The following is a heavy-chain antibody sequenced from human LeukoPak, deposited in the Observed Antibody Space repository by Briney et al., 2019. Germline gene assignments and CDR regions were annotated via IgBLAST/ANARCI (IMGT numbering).Heavy chain of an antibody. CDR1: GLNFRGYA. J-gene: IGHJ4*02. CDR3: AKDSYQYASATN. Sequence: PGRSLRLSCAASGLNFRGYAMHWVRQAPGKGLEWVAVISSDGNNKYYADSVKGRFTVSRDNSKNTLFLQMNSLRADDTAVYYCAKDSYQYASATNWGQGTLVTVSS. CDR2: ISSDGNNK. V-gene: IGHV3-30*18. D-gene: IGHD2-2*01.